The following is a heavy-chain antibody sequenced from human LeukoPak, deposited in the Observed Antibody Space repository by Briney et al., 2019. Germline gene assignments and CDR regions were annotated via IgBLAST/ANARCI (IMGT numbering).Heavy chain of an antibody. V-gene: IGHV4-61*02. J-gene: IGHJ4*02. Sequence: PSETLSLTCTVSGGSISSDNYYWSWFWQPAGKELEWIGRIYSSGDTNYNPSLKGRGSISLDTSNNQFSLKLSSVTAADTAMYYCARSIIRGLITGVCDYWGQGTLVTVSS. CDR1: GGSISSDNYY. CDR3: ARSIIRGLITGVCDY. D-gene: IGHD3-10*01. CDR2: IYSSGDT.